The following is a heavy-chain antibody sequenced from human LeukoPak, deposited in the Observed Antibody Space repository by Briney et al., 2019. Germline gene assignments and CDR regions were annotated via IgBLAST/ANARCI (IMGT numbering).Heavy chain of an antibody. V-gene: IGHV4-4*07. Sequence: PSETLSLTCTVSGGSISSYYWSWIRQPAGKGLEWIGRMYTSGSTNYNASLKSRVTMSVDTSKNQFSLKLSSVTAADTAVYYCAREGLDTAMVPFFDYWGREPWSPSPQ. J-gene: IGHJ4*02. CDR2: MYTSGST. CDR3: AREGLDTAMVPFFDY. D-gene: IGHD5-18*01. CDR1: GGSISSYY.